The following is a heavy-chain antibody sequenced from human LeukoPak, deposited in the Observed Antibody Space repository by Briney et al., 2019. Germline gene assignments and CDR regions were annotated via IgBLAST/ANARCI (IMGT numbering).Heavy chain of an antibody. D-gene: IGHD4-23*01. CDR3: ATADDYGGTIDY. CDR1: GYTFTSYG. Sequence: GASVKVSCKASGYTFTSYGISWVRQAPGQGLEWMGWISVYNGNTNYAQKLHGRLTMTTDTSTSTAYMELRSLRSDDTAVYYCATADDYGGTIDYWGQGTLVTVSS. CDR2: ISVYNGNT. V-gene: IGHV1-18*01. J-gene: IGHJ4*02.